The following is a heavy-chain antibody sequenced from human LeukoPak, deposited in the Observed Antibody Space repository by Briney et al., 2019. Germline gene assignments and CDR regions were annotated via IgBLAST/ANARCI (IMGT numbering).Heavy chain of an antibody. V-gene: IGHV3-23*01. D-gene: IGHD3-22*01. CDR3: ARIVVVITGDFDY. CDR2: ISGSGGST. CDR1: GFTFSSYA. Sequence: GGSLRLSCAASGFTFSSYAMSWVRRAPGKGLEWVSAISGSGGSTYYADSVKGRFTISRDNSKNTLYLQMNSLRAEDTAVYYCARIVVVITGDFDYWGQGTLVTVSS. J-gene: IGHJ4*02.